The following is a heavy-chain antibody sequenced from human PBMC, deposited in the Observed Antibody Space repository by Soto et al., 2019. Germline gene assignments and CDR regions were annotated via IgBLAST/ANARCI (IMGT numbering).Heavy chain of an antibody. V-gene: IGHV1-18*01. Sequence: ASVKVSCKASGYTFTSYGISWVRQAPGQGLEWMGWISAYNGNTNYAQKLQGRVTITTDTSTSTAYMELSSLRSEDTAVYYCARDVGATGDWGQGTLVTVSS. CDR3: ARDVGATGD. CDR1: GYTFTSYG. D-gene: IGHD1-26*01. J-gene: IGHJ4*02. CDR2: ISAYNGNT.